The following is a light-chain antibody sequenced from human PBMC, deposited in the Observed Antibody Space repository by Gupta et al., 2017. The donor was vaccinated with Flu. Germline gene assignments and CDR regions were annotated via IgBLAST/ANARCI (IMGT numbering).Light chain of an antibody. CDR3: CSYAGTFTFV. CDR2: GVT. CDR1: SSVVGNYDY. Sequence: TSSVVGNYDYVSWYQQHPGKAPKLMIYGVTKRPSGVPDRFSGSKSGNTASLAISGLQAEDEANYYCCSYAGTFTFVFGGGTKLTVL. J-gene: IGLJ2*01. V-gene: IGLV2-11*03.